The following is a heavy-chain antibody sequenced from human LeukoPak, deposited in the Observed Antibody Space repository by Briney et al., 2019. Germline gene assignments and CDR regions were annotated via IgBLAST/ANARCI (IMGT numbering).Heavy chain of an antibody. CDR3: ARADGSGSPRY. D-gene: IGHD3-10*01. J-gene: IGHJ4*02. V-gene: IGHV1-69*04. CDR1: GGTFNSYA. Sequence: SVKVSCTASGGTFNSYAISWVRQAPGQGLEWMGRIIPILGIANYAQKFQGRVTITADKSTSTAYMELSSLRSEDTAVYYCARADGSGSPRYWGQGTLVTVSS. CDR2: IIPILGIA.